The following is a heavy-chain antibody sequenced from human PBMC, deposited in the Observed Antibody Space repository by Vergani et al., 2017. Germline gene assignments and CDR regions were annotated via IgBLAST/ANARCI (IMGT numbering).Heavy chain of an antibody. D-gene: IGHD2-2*01. V-gene: IGHV1-2*02. Sequence: QVQLVQSGAEVKKPGASVKVSCKASGYTFTGYYMHWVRQAPGQGVEWMGWINPNSGGTNYAQKFQGRVTMTRDTSISTAYMELSRLRSDDTAVYYCARVPYCSSTSCYRPSDYYYYGMDVWGQGTTVTVSS. CDR3: ARVPYCSSTSCYRPSDYYYYGMDV. CDR2: INPNSGGT. CDR1: GYTFTGYY. J-gene: IGHJ6*02.